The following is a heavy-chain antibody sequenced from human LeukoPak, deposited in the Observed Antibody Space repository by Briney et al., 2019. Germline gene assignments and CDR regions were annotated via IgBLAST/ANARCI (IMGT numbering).Heavy chain of an antibody. CDR1: GFTFSSYT. V-gene: IGHV3-21*04. J-gene: IGHJ4*02. Sequence: PGGSLRLSCAASGFTFSSYTMNWVRQAPGKGLEWVSIISSGSSYIHYADSVKGRFTISRDNAKNSLYLQMNSLRAEDTAVYYCAKDLAMITFGGVIGYWGQGTLVTVSS. CDR2: ISSGSSYI. D-gene: IGHD3-16*02. CDR3: AKDLAMITFGGVIGY.